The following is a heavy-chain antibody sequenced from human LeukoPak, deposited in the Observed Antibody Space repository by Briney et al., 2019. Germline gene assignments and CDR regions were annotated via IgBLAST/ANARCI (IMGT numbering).Heavy chain of an antibody. CDR1: GFTFTSYN. Sequence: GGSLRLSCAASGFTFTSYNINWVRQAPGMGLEWVSYISSSRNTIYYADSVKGRFSISRDNANNSVYLQMNSLRDEDTAVYFCARDYGGHGEYFDYWGQGTLVTVSP. CDR3: ARDYGGHGEYFDY. D-gene: IGHD4-23*01. J-gene: IGHJ4*02. V-gene: IGHV3-48*02. CDR2: ISSSRNTI.